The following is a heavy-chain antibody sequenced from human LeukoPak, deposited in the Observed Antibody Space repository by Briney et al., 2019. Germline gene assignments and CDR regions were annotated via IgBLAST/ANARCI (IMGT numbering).Heavy chain of an antibody. CDR2: ISGCGGST. V-gene: IGHV3-23*01. CDR1: GFTFSSYA. CDR3: AKDMNYYDSSGYAWYFDY. D-gene: IGHD3-22*01. Sequence: PGGSLRLSCAASGFTFSSYAMSWVRQAPGKGLEWVSAISGCGGSTYYADSVKGRFTISRDNSKNTLYLQMNSLRAEDTAVYYCAKDMNYYDSSGYAWYFDYWGQGTLVSVSS. J-gene: IGHJ4*02.